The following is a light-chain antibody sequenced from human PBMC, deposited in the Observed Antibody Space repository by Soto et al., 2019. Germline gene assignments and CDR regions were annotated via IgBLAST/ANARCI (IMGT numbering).Light chain of an antibody. CDR3: VSYIESTLTHWV. CDR2: EVD. Sequence: QSVLTQPASVSGSPGQSITISCTGTNTDVGGYNRVSWYQQHPGKAPKMLIFEVDNRPSGISDRFSGSKSGDTASLTISGLQAEDEADYYCVSYIESTLTHWVFGGGTQLTVL. CDR1: NTDVGGYNR. V-gene: IGLV2-14*01. J-gene: IGLJ3*02.